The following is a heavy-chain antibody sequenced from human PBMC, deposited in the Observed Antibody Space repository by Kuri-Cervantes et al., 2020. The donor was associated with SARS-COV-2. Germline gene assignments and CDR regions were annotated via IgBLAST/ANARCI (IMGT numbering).Heavy chain of an antibody. Sequence: GSLRLSCAVYGGSFSGYYWSWIRQPPRKGLEWIGEINHSGSTNYNPSLKSRVTISVDTSKNQFSLKLSSVTAADTAVYYCAKSRGYSYGYQTRYYYYMDVWGKGTTVTVSS. CDR2: INHSGST. CDR3: AKSRGYSYGYQTRYYYYMDV. CDR1: GGSFSGYY. D-gene: IGHD5-18*01. V-gene: IGHV4-34*01. J-gene: IGHJ6*03.